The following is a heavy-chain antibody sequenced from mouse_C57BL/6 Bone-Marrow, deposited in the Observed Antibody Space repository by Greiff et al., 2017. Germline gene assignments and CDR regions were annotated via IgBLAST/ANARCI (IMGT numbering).Heavy chain of an antibody. CDR3: ARALPYGFYWYFDV. J-gene: IGHJ1*03. CDR1: GYTFTSSG. D-gene: IGHD2-2*01. Sequence: QVQLQQSGAELARPGASVKLSCKASGYTFTSSGISWVKQRTGQGLEWIGEIYPRSGNTYYNEKFKGKATLTADKSSSTAYMELSSLTSEDSAVYFCARALPYGFYWYFDVWGTGTTVTVSS. V-gene: IGHV1-81*01. CDR2: IYPRSGNT.